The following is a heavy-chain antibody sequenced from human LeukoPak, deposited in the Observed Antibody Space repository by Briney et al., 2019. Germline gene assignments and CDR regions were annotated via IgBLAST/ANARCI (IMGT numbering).Heavy chain of an antibody. J-gene: IGHJ4*02. CDR3: ARGYDSSGYYLIDY. CDR1: GFTFSDYY. V-gene: IGHV3-30*02. Sequence: PGGSLRLSCAASGFTFSDYYMSWIRQAPGKGLEWVAFIRYDGNDKYYADSVKARFTISRDNSKNTLYLQMNSLRAEDTALYHCARGYDSSGYYLIDYWGQGTLVTVSS. D-gene: IGHD3-22*01. CDR2: IRYDGNDK.